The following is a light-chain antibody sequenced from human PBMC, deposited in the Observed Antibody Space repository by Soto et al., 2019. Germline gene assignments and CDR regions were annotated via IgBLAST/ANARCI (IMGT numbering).Light chain of an antibody. CDR1: NIGSNS. Sequence: SYELTQPPSVSVAPGQTARISCGGNNIGSNSVHWYQRRPHQAPVLVVYDDRDRPSGIPERFSGSNSGNTATLTISRVEAGDEADYYCQVWDTSADHRGVVFGGGTKLTVL. V-gene: IGLV3-21*02. CDR2: DDR. J-gene: IGLJ2*01. CDR3: QVWDTSADHRGVV.